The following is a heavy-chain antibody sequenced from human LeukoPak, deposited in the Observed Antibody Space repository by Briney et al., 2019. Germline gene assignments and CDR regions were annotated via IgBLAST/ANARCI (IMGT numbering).Heavy chain of an antibody. V-gene: IGHV3-74*01. Sequence: GGSLRLSCAASGFTFSRYWMCWVRQDPGKGLARFSCIKTDGSITAYAGSVKGRFTISRDNAQTSLYLQMNSLRAEDTAVYYCARASDPWLQLTWGQGTLVTVSS. D-gene: IGHD5-24*01. CDR1: GFTFSRYW. J-gene: IGHJ5*02. CDR2: IKTDGSIT. CDR3: ARASDPWLQLT.